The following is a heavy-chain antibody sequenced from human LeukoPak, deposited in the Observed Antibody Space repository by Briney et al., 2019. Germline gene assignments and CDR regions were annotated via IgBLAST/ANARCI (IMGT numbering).Heavy chain of an antibody. Sequence: SETLSLTCTVSGGSISNYYWNWIRQPPGKGLEWIGYIYYSGSTNYNPSLKSRVTISVGTSKNQFSLKLSSVTAADTAMYYCANLGATTPPHYWGQGTLVTVSS. V-gene: IGHV4-59*08. J-gene: IGHJ4*02. CDR2: IYYSGST. D-gene: IGHD1-26*01. CDR1: GGSISNYY. CDR3: ANLGATTPPHY.